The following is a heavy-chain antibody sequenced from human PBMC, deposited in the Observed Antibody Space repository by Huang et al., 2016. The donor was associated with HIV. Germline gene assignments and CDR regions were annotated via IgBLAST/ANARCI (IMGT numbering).Heavy chain of an antibody. D-gene: IGHD3-9*01. V-gene: IGHV1-24*01. Sequence: QVQLVQSRAEVKKPGASVKVSCKVSEDTLTELSIHWVRQPPGKGLEWMGGFDPEIGETSDAQKFQGRVTMTEDTSTETAFMELSGLRPEDTAVYYCATGFDVFFDFWGQGTLVTVSS. CDR3: ATGFDVFFDF. CDR2: FDPEIGET. J-gene: IGHJ4*02. CDR1: EDTLTELS.